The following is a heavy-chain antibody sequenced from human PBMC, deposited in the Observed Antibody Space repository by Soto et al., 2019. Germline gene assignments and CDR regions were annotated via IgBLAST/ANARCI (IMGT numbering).Heavy chain of an antibody. CDR2: INAGNGNT. CDR1: GFVSTNHN. V-gene: IGHV1-3*01. J-gene: IGHJ4*01. D-gene: IGHD6-19*01. Sequence: QAHLVQSGTEVKMPGDSVQVSCKASGFVSTNHNFHWVRQAPGQSLEWMGRINAGNGNTQYSQNFQGRVTFTSDPSASTAFMELTNLRFEDRAMYYFASDYGSNWRLWGHGTLVSVSS. CDR3: ASDYGSNWRL.